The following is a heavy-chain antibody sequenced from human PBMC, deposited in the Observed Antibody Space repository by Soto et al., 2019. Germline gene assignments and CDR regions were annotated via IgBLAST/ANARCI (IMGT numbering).Heavy chain of an antibody. CDR2: ISGSGGST. V-gene: IGHV3-23*01. CDR3: ARRFGSSSSYFDY. D-gene: IGHD6-6*01. J-gene: IGHJ4*02. CDR1: GFTFSSYA. Sequence: GGSLRLSCAASGFTFSSYAMSWVRQAPGKGLEWVSAISGSGGSTYYADSVKGRFTISIDNSKITLYLQMNSLRAEDTAVYYCARRFGSSSSYFDYWGQGTLVTVSS.